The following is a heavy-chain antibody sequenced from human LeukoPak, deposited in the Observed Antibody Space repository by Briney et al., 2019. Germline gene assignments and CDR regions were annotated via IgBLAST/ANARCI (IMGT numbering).Heavy chain of an antibody. CDR3: ARGNGVGKRAFDI. J-gene: IGHJ3*02. V-gene: IGHV1-3*01. CDR1: GYTFTSYA. Sequence: ASVKVSCKASGYTFTSYAMHWVRQAPGQRLEWMGWINAGNGNTKYSQKFQGRVTITRNTSISTAYMELSSLRSEDTAVYYCARGNGVGKRAFDIWGQGTMVTVSS. CDR2: INAGNGNT. D-gene: IGHD2-8*01.